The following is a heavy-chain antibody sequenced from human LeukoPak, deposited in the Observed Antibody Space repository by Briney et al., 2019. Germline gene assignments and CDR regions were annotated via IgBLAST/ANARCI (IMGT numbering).Heavy chain of an antibody. V-gene: IGHV1-46*01. CDR2: LNPSDGST. D-gene: IGHD4-17*01. J-gene: IGHJ4*02. CDR3: ARLGPVNF. CDR1: GYTFTSHF. Sequence: GASVKVFCKASGYTFTSHFLHWIRQSPGQGLEWMGILNPSDGSTTYAQNFQGRVTMTRDTSTRTLYMELNRLKSEDTAVYYCARLGPVNFWGQGTRVTVSS.